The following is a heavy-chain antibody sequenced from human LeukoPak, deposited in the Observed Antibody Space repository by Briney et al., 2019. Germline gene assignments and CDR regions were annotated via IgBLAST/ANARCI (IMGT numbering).Heavy chain of an antibody. V-gene: IGHV3-30-3*01. CDR1: GFTFSNYA. D-gene: IGHD3-10*01. CDR3: ARWGGDQQYYYGSGSYSSNDDY. CDR2: ISYDGSNK. Sequence: LPGGSLRLSCAASGFTFSNYAMHWVRQAPGKGLEWVAVISYDGSNKYYADSVKGRFTISRDSSKNTLYLQMNSLRAEDTAVYYCARWGGDQQYYYGSGSYSSNDDYWGQGTLVTVSS. J-gene: IGHJ4*02.